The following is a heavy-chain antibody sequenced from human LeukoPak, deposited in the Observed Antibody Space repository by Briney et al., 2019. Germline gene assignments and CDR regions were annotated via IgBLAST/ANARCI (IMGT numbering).Heavy chain of an antibody. CDR2: ISSSSSYT. CDR1: GFTFSDYY. Sequence: PGGSLRLPCAASGFTFSDYYMSWIRQAPGKGLEWVSYISSSSSYTNYADSVKGRFTISRDNAKNSLYLQMNILRAEDTAVYYCARRLVRGVFDYWGQGTLVTVSS. V-gene: IGHV3-11*03. J-gene: IGHJ4*02. CDR3: ARRLVRGVFDY. D-gene: IGHD3-10*01.